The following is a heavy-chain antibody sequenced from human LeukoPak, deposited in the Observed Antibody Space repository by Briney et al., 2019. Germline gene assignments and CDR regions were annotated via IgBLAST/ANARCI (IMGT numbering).Heavy chain of an antibody. CDR3: ARTKGHLDL. V-gene: IGHV6-1*01. D-gene: IGHD2-8*01. J-gene: IGHJ2*01. Sequence: SQTLSLTCAISGDSVSSTNAAWNWIRQSPSRGLEWLGRTYYRSRWYSEYARSVKSRITIDPDTSKNQFSQQLNSVTPEDAAVYYCARTKGHLDLWGRGTLVTVSS. CDR1: GDSVSSTNAA. CDR2: TYYRSRWYS.